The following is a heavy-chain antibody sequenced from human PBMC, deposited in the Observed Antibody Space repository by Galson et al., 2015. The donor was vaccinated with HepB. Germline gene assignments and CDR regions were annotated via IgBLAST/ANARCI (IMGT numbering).Heavy chain of an antibody. Sequence: QSGAEVKKPGESLRIPCKASGYTFSTYWIGWVRQMPGKGLEWMGVIYPHDGETRYSPTFQGQVTISADKSNSIAYLQWNSLGASDTAIYYCARSIRDYFDFWGQGTLVTVSP. CDR2: IYPHDGET. V-gene: IGHV5-51*03. CDR3: ARSIRDYFDF. D-gene: IGHD6-6*01. CDR1: GYTFSTYW. J-gene: IGHJ4*02.